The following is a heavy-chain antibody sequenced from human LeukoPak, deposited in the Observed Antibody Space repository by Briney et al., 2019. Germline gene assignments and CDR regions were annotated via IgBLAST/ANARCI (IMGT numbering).Heavy chain of an antibody. CDR1: GFTFSSYA. CDR2: ISGSGDRT. V-gene: IGHV3-23*01. J-gene: IGHJ4*02. D-gene: IGHD3-22*01. CDR3: ARDGFFYYDSSGYQVHDY. Sequence: GGSLRLSCAASGFTFSSYAMSWVRQAPGKGLEWVSAISGSGDRTQYADSVQGRFTISRDNSKNTLYLQMNSLRAEDTAVYYCARDGFFYYDSSGYQVHDYWGQGTLVTVSS.